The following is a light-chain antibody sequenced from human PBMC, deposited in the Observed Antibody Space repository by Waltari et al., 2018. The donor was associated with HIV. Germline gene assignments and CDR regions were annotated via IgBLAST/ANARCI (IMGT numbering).Light chain of an antibody. J-gene: IGLJ3*02. CDR2: QDT. CDR3: QAWDSTSGV. V-gene: IGLV3-1*01. Sequence: SYELTQPPSVSVSPGQTASVTCSGDNLGDKFVCWYQQKPGQSPELVLFQDTKRPSGIPERFSGSNSGNTATLTISGTQAVDEADYYCQAWDSTSGVFGGGTMLTVL. CDR1: NLGDKF.